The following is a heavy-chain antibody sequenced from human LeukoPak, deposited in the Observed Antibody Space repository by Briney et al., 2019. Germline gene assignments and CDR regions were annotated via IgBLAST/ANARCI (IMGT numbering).Heavy chain of an antibody. D-gene: IGHD6-13*01. CDR3: ARVVGEAGHFDY. Sequence: AGGSLRLSCAASGFTVSSNYMSWVRQAPGKGLEWISVIYSGGSTYHADSVKGRFTISRDNSKNTLYLQMNSLRAEDTAVYYCARVVGEAGHFDYWGQGTLVTVSS. J-gene: IGHJ4*02. V-gene: IGHV3-53*01. CDR1: GFTVSSNY. CDR2: IYSGGST.